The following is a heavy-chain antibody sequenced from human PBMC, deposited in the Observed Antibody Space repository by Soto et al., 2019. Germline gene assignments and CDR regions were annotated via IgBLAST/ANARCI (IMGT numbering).Heavy chain of an antibody. J-gene: IGHJ3*01. CDR1: GFTFSYYW. V-gene: IGHV3-74*01. D-gene: IGHD2-21*02. Sequence: EVQLVESEGGLVQPGGSLRLSCAASGFTFSYYWMHWVRQAPGQGLVWVSRIHSDGSSTTYADSVKGRFTITRDNAKNTLYPQMNSLRAEDTAVYYCARGDRGAFDLWGQGTMVTVS. CDR2: IHSDGSST. CDR3: ARGDRGAFDL.